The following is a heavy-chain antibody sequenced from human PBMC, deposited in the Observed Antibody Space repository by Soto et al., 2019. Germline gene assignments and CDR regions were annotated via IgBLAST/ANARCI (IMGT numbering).Heavy chain of an antibody. CDR2: ISASNGNT. CDR3: ARDAPPEDY. J-gene: IGHJ4*02. V-gene: IGHV1-18*03. Sequence: QVQLVQSGAEVKKPGASVKVSCKASGYTFTSYAISWVRQAPGQGLEWMGWISASNGNTNYAQQPQGRATMTTNTSTSTAYMELRSLRSEDMTVYYCARDAPPEDYWGQGTLVTVSS. CDR1: GYTFTSYA.